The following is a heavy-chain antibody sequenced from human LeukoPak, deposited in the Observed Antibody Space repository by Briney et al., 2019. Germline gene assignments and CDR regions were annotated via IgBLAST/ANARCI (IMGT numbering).Heavy chain of an antibody. D-gene: IGHD5-18*01. CDR2: IYYSGST. V-gene: IGHV4-59*01. CDR1: GGSISSYY. J-gene: IGHJ4*02. Sequence: SETLSLTCSVYGGSISSYYWSWIRQPPGKGLEWIGYIYYSGSTNYNPSLKSRVTISVDTSKNQFSLKLSSVTAADTAVYYCARGGTGYSYGLFDYWGQGTLVTVSS. CDR3: ARGGTGYSYGLFDY.